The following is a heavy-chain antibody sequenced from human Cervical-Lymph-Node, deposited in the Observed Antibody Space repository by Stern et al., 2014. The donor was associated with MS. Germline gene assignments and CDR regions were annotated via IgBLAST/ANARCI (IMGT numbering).Heavy chain of an antibody. CDR1: GFIFSSYW. J-gene: IGHJ4*02. Sequence: EVQLVESGGDLVQPGGSLRLSCAASGFIFSSYWMQRVRQAPGKGLVWVSHINSDGSSTTYADSVKGRFTTSRDNAKNTLYLQMDDLRAEDTAVYFCVRDNYGTDYWGQGTLVTVSS. CDR3: VRDNYGTDY. V-gene: IGHV3-74*03. CDR2: INSDGSST. D-gene: IGHD3-16*01.